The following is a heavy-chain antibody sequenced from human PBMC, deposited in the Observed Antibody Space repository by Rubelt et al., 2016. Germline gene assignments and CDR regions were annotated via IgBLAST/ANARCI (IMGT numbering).Heavy chain of an antibody. CDR1: GFTFSSYA. CDR3: VFDF. Sequence: ELQVVESGGGLVKPGGSLRLSCAASGFTFSSYALSWVRQAPGKGLEWVSIISGSGGTTYYADSVKGRVTNSSNNSRNTLDLQKNSLKAEDTALYYCVFDFWGQGTRVTVSS. V-gene: IGHV3-23*04. CDR2: ISGSGGTT. J-gene: IGHJ4*02.